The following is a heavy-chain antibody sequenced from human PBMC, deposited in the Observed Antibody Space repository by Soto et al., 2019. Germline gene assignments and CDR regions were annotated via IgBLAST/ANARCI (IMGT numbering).Heavy chain of an antibody. CDR3: AGLYVDYSLYYDYYYMDV. Sequence: SETLSLTCTVSGGSISSYYWSWIRQPPGKGPEWIGYIYYSGSTNYNPSLKSRVTISVDTSKNQFSLKLSSVTAADTHVYYCAGLYVDYSLYYDYYYMDVGGKGTTVTVS. D-gene: IGHD2-15*01. CDR1: GGSISSYY. CDR2: IYYSGST. J-gene: IGHJ6*03. V-gene: IGHV4-59*08.